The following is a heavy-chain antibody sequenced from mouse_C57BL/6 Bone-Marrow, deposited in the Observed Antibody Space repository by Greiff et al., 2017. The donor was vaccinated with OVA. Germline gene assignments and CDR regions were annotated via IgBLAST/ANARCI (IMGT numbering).Heavy chain of an antibody. V-gene: IGHV1-5*01. CDR2: IYPGNSDT. J-gene: IGHJ3*01. CDR1: GYTFTSYW. CDR3: TKETTVVQGFAY. D-gene: IGHD1-1*01. Sequence: EVKLVESGTVLARPGASVKMSCKTSGYTFTSYWMHWVKQRPGQGLEWIGAIYPGNSDTSYNQKFKGKAKLTAVTSASTAYMELSSLTNEDSAVYYCTKETTVVQGFAYWGQGTLVTVSA.